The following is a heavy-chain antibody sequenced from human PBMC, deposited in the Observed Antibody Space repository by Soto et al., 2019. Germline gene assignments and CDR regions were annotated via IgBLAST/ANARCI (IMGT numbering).Heavy chain of an antibody. J-gene: IGHJ6*02. CDR1: GFTFSSYS. CDR3: ARAPWGGMDV. CDR2: ISSSSSTI. Sequence: GSLRLSFAASGFTFSSYSMNWVRQAPGKGLEWVSYISSSSSTIYYADSVKGRFTISRDNAKNSLYLQMNGLRDEDTAVYYCARAPWGGMDVWGQGTTVTVSS. D-gene: IGHD3-16*01. V-gene: IGHV3-48*02.